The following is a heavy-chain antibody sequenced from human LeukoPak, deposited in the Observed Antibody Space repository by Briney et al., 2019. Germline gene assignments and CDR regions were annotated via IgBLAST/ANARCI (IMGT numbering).Heavy chain of an antibody. CDR3: ARGRYGDYGFDY. CDR1: GVSISNYY. CDR2: LYYSGST. J-gene: IGHJ4*02. V-gene: IGHV4-59*01. Sequence: SETLSLTCTVSGVSISNYYWSWIRQPPGKELEWIGYLYYSGSTSYNPSFKSRVTMSEDTSKNQFSLKLNSMTAADTAVYFCARGRYGDYGFDYWGQGTLVTVSS. D-gene: IGHD4-17*01.